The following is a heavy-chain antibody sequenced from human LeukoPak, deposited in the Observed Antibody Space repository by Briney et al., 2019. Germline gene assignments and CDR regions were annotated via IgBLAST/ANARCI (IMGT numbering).Heavy chain of an antibody. Sequence: GGSLRLSCLASGFTFRSHSMHWVRQAPGEGLVWVSRINSDGSSTNYADSVKGRFTISRDNAKNTLYLQMNSLRAEDTAVYYCARDVVDITPYWGQGTLVTVSS. V-gene: IGHV3-74*01. J-gene: IGHJ4*02. D-gene: IGHD3-3*01. CDR1: GFTFRSHS. CDR2: INSDGSST. CDR3: ARDVVDITPY.